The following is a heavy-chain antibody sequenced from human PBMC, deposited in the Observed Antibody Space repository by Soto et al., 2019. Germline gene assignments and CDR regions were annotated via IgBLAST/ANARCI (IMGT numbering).Heavy chain of an antibody. Sequence: QVQLVQSGAEVKKPGASVKVSCKASGYTFTRYDINWVRQAPGQGLEWMGWMNPNSGNTGYGQKCQGRGTMTRNTSISTAYMELSSLRSEDTAVYYCARGDCTNGVCDRPVITPKPGGDYWGQGTLVTVSS. J-gene: IGHJ4*02. V-gene: IGHV1-8*01. CDR3: ARGDCTNGVCDRPVITPKPGGDY. CDR2: MNPNSGNT. CDR1: GYTFTRYD. D-gene: IGHD2-8*01.